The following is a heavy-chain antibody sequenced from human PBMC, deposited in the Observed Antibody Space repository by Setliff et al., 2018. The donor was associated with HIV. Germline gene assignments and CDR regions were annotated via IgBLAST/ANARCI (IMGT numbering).Heavy chain of an antibody. Sequence: GGSLRLSCAASGFTFGTYAMSWVRQAPGNGLEWVSSISDIGDSTYYADSVKDRFTISRDNSKNMLYLQMNSLRAEDTALYYCAKSLVGYDFWGGYPPLDYYYYMDVWGKGTTVTVSS. J-gene: IGHJ6*03. V-gene: IGHV3-23*01. CDR1: GFTFGTYA. CDR2: ISDIGDST. D-gene: IGHD3-3*01. CDR3: AKSLVGYDFWGGYPPLDYYYYMDV.